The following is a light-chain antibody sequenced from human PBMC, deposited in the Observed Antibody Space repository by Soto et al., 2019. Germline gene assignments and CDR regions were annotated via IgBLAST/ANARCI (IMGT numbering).Light chain of an antibody. V-gene: IGLV2-8*01. CDR2: EVF. CDR1: SSDVGGYNY. Sequence: QSALTQPPSASGSPGQSVTISCAGTSSDVGGYNYDSWYQKHPGKAPKLLIYEVFQRPSGVPDRFSGSKSGDTASLTVSGLQAEDEADYFCSSYSGSDNFVVFGGGTKLTVL. CDR3: SSYSGSDNFVV. J-gene: IGLJ3*02.